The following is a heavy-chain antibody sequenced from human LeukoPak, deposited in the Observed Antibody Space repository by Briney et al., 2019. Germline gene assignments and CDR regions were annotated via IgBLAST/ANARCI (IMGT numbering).Heavy chain of an antibody. V-gene: IGHV4-4*07. D-gene: IGHD3-22*01. CDR2: IYTSGST. Sequence: PSETLSLTCTVSGGSISSYYWSWIRQPAGKGLEWIGRIYTSGSTNYNPSLKSRVTMSVDTSKNQFSLKLSSVTAADTAVYYCARDGRYYDSSGYYSYYFDYWGQGTLVTVSS. CDR3: ARDGRYYDSSGYYSYYFDY. J-gene: IGHJ4*02. CDR1: GGSISSYY.